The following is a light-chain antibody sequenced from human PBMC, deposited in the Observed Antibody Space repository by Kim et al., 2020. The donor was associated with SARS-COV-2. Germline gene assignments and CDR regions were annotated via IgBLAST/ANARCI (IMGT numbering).Light chain of an antibody. CDR2: WAS. J-gene: IGKJ4*01. V-gene: IGKV4-1*01. Sequence: RATITCKSSQTVLSRSNNKNYLAWYQQKAGPPPKMLILWASTREFGVPDRFSGSGSGTDFTLAISSLQAEDVAVYYCQQYYTLPLTFGGGTKLEI. CDR1: QTVLSRSNNKNY. CDR3: QQYYTLPLT.